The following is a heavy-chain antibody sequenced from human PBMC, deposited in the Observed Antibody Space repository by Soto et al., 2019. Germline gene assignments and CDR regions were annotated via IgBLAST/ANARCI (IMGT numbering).Heavy chain of an antibody. J-gene: IGHJ6*02. CDR1: GFSLSNHW. CDR2: INQGGSET. Sequence: EAQLVESGGGSVQPGGSLRLSCAASGFSLSNHWMTWVRQAPGKGLEWVANINQGGSETYHVDFVKGRFTISRDNAKNSVYLQMNSLRDENTAVYYCVRLSIVAGNDVWGHGTTVTVSS. V-gene: IGHV3-7*03. D-gene: IGHD6-19*01. CDR3: VRLSIVAGNDV.